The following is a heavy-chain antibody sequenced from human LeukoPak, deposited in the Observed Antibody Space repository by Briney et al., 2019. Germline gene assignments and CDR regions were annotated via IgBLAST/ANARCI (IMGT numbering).Heavy chain of an antibody. V-gene: IGHV3-20*04. D-gene: IGHD3-22*01. CDR2: INWNGGST. CDR1: GFTFDDYG. J-gene: IGHJ4*02. CDR3: ARSKWLLPYYFDY. Sequence: GGSLRLSCAASGFTFDDYGMSWVRQAPGKGLEWVSGINWNGGSTGYADSVKGRLTISRDNAKNTLYLQMNSLRAEDTAVYYCARSKWLLPYYFDYWGQGALVTVSS.